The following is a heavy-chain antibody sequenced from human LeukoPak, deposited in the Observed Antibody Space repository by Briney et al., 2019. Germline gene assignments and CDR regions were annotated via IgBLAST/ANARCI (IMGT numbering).Heavy chain of an antibody. CDR2: ISDSGGRT. Sequence: GGSLRPSCAASGFTFSSYAMSWVRQAPGKGLEWVSVISDSGGRTYYADSVKGRFTISRDNSNNTLYLQMNSLRGEDTAVYYCAKARPEGSWPSNWFDPWGQGTLVTVSA. V-gene: IGHV3-23*01. CDR1: GFTFSSYA. J-gene: IGHJ5*02. CDR3: AKARPEGSWPSNWFDP.